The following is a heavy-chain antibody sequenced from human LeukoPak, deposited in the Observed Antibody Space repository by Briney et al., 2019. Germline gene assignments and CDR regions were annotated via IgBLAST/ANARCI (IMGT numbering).Heavy chain of an antibody. J-gene: IGHJ6*02. CDR1: GGSISSYY. CDR3: ARAIQYGDSDYSYYYAMDV. Sequence: SETLSLTCTVSGGSISSYYWSWIRQPPGKGLEWIGHIYYSGSTNYNPSLESRVTISIDTPKNQFSLRLTSVTAADTALYYCARAIQYGDSDYSYYYAMDVWGQGTTVTVSS. V-gene: IGHV4-59*01. D-gene: IGHD4-17*01. CDR2: IYYSGST.